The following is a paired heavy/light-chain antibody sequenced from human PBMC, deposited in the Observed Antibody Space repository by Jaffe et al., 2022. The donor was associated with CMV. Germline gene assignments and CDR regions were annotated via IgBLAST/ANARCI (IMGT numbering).Light chain of an antibody. CDR3: QQYGSSPRWT. CDR1: QSVSSSY. J-gene: IGKJ1*01. CDR2: GAS. Sequence: EIVLTQSPGTLSLSPGERATLSCRASQSVSSSYLAWYQQKPGQAPRLLIYGASSRATGIPDRFSGSGSGTDFTLTISRLEPEDFAVYYCQQYGSSPRWTFGQGTKVEIK. V-gene: IGKV3-20*01.
Heavy chain of an antibody. D-gene: IGHD6-13*01. CDR1: GFTVSSNY. Sequence: EVQLVESGGGLIQPGGSLRLSCAASGFTVSSNYMSWVRQAPGKGLEWVSVIYSGGSTYYADSVKGRFTISRDNSKNTLYLQMNSLRAEDTAVYYCAREWSSSWRRTPDAFDIWGQGTMVTVSS. CDR2: IYSGGST. V-gene: IGHV3-53*01. J-gene: IGHJ3*02. CDR3: AREWSSSWRRTPDAFDI.